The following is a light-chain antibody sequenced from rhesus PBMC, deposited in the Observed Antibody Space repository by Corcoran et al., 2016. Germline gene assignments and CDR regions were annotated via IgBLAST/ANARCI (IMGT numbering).Light chain of an antibody. CDR2: DAS. CDR1: QGISSY. CDR3: QQRNSYPLT. J-gene: IGKJ4*01. V-gene: IGKV1-38*01. Sequence: DIQLTQSPSSLSASVGDRVTITCRASQGISSYLAWYQQKSGKAPNLLIYDASNLQSGVPSRFSGSGSGTEFTLPISSLQPEDFATYYCQQRNSYPLTFGGGTKVEIK.